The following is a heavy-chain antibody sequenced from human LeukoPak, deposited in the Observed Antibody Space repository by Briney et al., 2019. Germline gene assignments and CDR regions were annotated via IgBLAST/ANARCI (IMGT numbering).Heavy chain of an antibody. CDR1: GGSFSGYY. J-gene: IGHJ4*02. Sequence: SETLSLTCAVYGGSFSGYYWSWIRQPAGKGLEWIGRIYTSGSTNYNPSLKSRVTMSVDTSKNQFSLKLSSVTAADTAVYYCARVSLVRGAPDYYFDYWGQGTLVTVSS. V-gene: IGHV4-59*10. D-gene: IGHD3-10*01. CDR2: IYTSGST. CDR3: ARVSLVRGAPDYYFDY.